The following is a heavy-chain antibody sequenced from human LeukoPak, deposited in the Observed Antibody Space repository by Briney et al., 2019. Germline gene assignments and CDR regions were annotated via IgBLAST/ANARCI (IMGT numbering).Heavy chain of an antibody. V-gene: IGHV3-21*01. CDR1: GFTFSSYS. CDR3: ARDRYYYDSSGSSYFDY. CDR2: ISSSSSYI. J-gene: IGHJ4*02. Sequence: GRSLRLSCAASGFTFSSYSMNWVRQAPGKGLEWVSSISSSSSYIYYADSVKGRFTISRDNAKNSLYLQMNSLRAEDTAVYYCARDRYYYDSSGSSYFDYWGQGTLVTVSS. D-gene: IGHD3-22*01.